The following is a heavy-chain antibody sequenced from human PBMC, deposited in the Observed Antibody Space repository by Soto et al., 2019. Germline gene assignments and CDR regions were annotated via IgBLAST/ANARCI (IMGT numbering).Heavy chain of an antibody. CDR1: GFTFTFSAYW. V-gene: IGHV3-74*01. CDR2: VNGEGSIT. J-gene: IGHJ6*02. CDR3: VRARSRFGDYYYGMDV. D-gene: IGHD3-3*01. Sequence: GGSLRLSCAASGFTFTFSAYWMHWVRQAPGKGLVWVSHVNGEGSITRYADSVKGRFTISRDNARNTVYLQMNSLRAEDTGVFYCVRARSRFGDYYYGMDVWGQGTTVTVSS.